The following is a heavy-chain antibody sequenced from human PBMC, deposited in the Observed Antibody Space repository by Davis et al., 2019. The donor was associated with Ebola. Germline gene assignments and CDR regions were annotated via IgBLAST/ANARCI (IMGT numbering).Heavy chain of an antibody. CDR1: GYTLTELS. CDR2: FDPEDGET. J-gene: IGHJ6*02. D-gene: IGHD3-3*01. V-gene: IGHV1-24*01. Sequence: ASVKVSCKVSGYTLTELSMHWVRQAPGKGLEWMGGFDPEDGETIYAQKFQGRVTMTEDTSTDTAYMELSSLRSEDTAVYYCATTLLRLPLEWLLHGMDVWGQGTTVTVSS. CDR3: ATTLLRLPLEWLLHGMDV.